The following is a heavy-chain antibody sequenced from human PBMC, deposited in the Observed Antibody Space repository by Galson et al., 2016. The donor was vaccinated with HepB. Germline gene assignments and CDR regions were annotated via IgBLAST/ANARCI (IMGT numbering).Heavy chain of an antibody. CDR1: GFTVGDDY. D-gene: IGHD3-16*01. CDR3: ARDWLGGNDY. J-gene: IGHJ4*02. Sequence: SLRLSCAASGFTVGDDYMSWVRQAPGKGLEWVSSISTSGFYIYYADSVKGRFTISGDNAKKSVYLQMNSLRAEDTAVYYCARDWLGGNDYWGQGTLVTVSS. CDR2: ISTSGFYI. V-gene: IGHV3-11*04.